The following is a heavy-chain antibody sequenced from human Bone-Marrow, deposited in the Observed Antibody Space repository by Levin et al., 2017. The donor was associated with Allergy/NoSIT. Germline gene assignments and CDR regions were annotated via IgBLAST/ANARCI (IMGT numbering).Heavy chain of an antibody. D-gene: IGHD6-19*01. J-gene: IGHJ4*02. CDR3: AKEISPRTAVAGNFDF. CDR1: GFTVDDYI. CDR2: ISWDGDKT. Sequence: ETLSLTCAASGFTVDDYIIHWVRQAPGKGLEWVSLISWDGDKTFYADSVRGRFTISRDNSTNSVYLQMNSLRTEDTAFYYCAKEISPRTAVAGNFDFWGQGTLVTVSS. V-gene: IGHV3-43*01.